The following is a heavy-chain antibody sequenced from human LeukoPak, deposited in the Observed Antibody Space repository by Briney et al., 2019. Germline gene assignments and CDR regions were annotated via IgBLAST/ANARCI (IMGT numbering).Heavy chain of an antibody. CDR2: VYYRGST. Sequence: PSETLSLTCTVSGGSISSGSFYWGWIRQPPGKGLEWIGSVYYRGSTYYNPSLKNRVTISGDTSQNQFSLKLSSVSAADTAVYYCARHQEGEWFGELFDYWGQGILVTVSS. CDR1: GGSISSGSFY. D-gene: IGHD3-10*01. CDR3: ARHQEGEWFGELFDY. V-gene: IGHV4-39*01. J-gene: IGHJ4*02.